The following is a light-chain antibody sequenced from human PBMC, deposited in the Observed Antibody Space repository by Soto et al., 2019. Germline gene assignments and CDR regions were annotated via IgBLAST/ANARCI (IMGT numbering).Light chain of an antibody. Sequence: VVMTQSPASLSLSPGERAIVSCRASQSIDTYLAWYQQKPGQSPRLLMYDASTRATGIPARFSATGSGTEFTLTISSLQSEDFGIYYCQQYTDWPRTFGPGTKVEIX. CDR2: DAS. V-gene: IGKV3-15*01. CDR1: QSIDTY. CDR3: QQYTDWPRT. J-gene: IGKJ1*01.